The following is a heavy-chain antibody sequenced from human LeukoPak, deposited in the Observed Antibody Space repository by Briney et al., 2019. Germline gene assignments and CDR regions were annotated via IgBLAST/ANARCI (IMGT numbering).Heavy chain of an antibody. CDR2: INHSGST. CDR3: ARRNYYGSGSYVT. J-gene: IGHJ5*02. CDR1: GGSFSGYY. Sequence: PSGTLSLTCAVYGGSFSGYYWSWIRQPPGKGLEWIGEINHSGSTNYNPSLKSRVTISVDTSKNQFSLKLSSVTAADTAVYYCARRNYYGSGSYVTWGQGTLVTVSS. D-gene: IGHD3-10*01. V-gene: IGHV4-34*01.